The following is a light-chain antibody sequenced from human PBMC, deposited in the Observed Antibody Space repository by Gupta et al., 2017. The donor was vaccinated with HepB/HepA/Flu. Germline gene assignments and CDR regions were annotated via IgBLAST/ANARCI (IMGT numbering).Light chain of an antibody. Sequence: EILFTQSPGTLSLSPGERATLSCRASQSVSSSYLAWYQQKPGQAPRLLIYGASSRATGIPDRFSGSGYGTDFTLTISRREPEDFAVYYCQQYGSSPPWTFGQGTKVEIK. CDR3: QQYGSSPPWT. V-gene: IGKV3-20*01. J-gene: IGKJ1*01. CDR2: GAS. CDR1: QSVSSSY.